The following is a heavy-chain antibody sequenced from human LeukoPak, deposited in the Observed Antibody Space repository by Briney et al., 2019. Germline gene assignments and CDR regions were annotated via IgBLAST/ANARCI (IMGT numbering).Heavy chain of an antibody. Sequence: ASVKVSCKASGYTFTSYYMHWVRQAPGQGLEWMGGIIPIFGTANYAQKFQGRVTITADESTSTAYMELSSLRSEDTAVYYCASGYCSGGSCEYYFDCWGQGTLVTVSS. CDR2: IIPIFGTA. D-gene: IGHD2-15*01. V-gene: IGHV1-69*13. J-gene: IGHJ4*02. CDR1: GYTFTSYY. CDR3: ASGYCSGGSCEYYFDC.